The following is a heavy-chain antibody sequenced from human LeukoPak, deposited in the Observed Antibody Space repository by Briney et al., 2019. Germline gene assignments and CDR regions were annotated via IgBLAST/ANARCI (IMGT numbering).Heavy chain of an antibody. CDR1: GYTFTSYD. D-gene: IGHD3-3*01. CDR3: ARGSPFPEYYGLWSGLMDV. J-gene: IGHJ6*02. V-gene: IGHV1-8*01. CDR2: MNPNSGNT. Sequence: ASVKVSCKASGYTFTSYDINWVRQATGQGLEWMGWMNPNSGNTGYAQKFQGRVTMTRNTSISTAYMELSSLRSEDTAVYYCARGSPFPEYYGLWSGLMDVWGQGTTVTVSS.